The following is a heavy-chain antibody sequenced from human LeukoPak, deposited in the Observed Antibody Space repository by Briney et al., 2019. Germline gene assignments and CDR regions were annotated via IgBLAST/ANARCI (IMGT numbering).Heavy chain of an antibody. CDR3: AKDYGYSNDWYLIDY. CDR1: GFTFDDYA. V-gene: IGHV3-43D*03. Sequence: PGGSLRLSCAASGFTFDDYAMHGVRQAPGKGLEWVSLISWDGGSTYYADSVKGRFTISRDNSKNSLYLQMNSLRTEDTAFYYCAKDYGYSNDWYLIDYWGQGTLVTVSS. J-gene: IGHJ4*02. CDR2: ISWDGGST. D-gene: IGHD6-19*01.